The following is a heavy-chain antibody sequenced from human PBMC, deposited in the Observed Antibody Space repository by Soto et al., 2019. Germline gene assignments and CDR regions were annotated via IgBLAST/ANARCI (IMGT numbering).Heavy chain of an antibody. D-gene: IGHD3-22*01. V-gene: IGHV3-7*01. CDR3: ARGPYYYDPPAAYYFDY. Sequence: GGSLRLSCAASGFSFSTYWMSWVRQAPGKGLEWVANINQDGNQKHYVDSVKGRFTISRDNPKNSLYLQMNSLRAEDTAVYYCARGPYYYDPPAAYYFDYWGQGTLVTVSS. CDR1: GFSFSTYW. J-gene: IGHJ4*02. CDR2: INQDGNQK.